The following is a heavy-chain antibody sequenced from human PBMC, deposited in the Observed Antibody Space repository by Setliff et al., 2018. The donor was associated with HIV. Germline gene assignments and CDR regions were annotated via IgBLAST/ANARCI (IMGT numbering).Heavy chain of an antibody. CDR2: IYYSGST. Sequence: PSETLSLTCTVSGGSISSYYWSWIRQPPGKGLEWIGYIYYSGSTNYNPSLKSRVTISIDTSKNQFSLKLSSVTAADTAVYYCAREDYDILNFSRYYFDYWGQGTLVTVSS. CDR1: GGSISSYY. CDR3: AREDYDILNFSRYYFDY. V-gene: IGHV4-59*12. D-gene: IGHD3-9*01. J-gene: IGHJ4*02.